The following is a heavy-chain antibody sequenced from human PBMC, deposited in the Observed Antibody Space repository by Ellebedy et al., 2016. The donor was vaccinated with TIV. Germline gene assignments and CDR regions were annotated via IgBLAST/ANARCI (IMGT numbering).Heavy chain of an antibody. CDR2: ISGSGSGT. Sequence: PGGSLRLSCTASGFTFSSYAMGWVRQAPGKGLEWVSTISGSGSGTYYADSGKGRFTISKDNSKNPLYLQMNSLRAEDTAVYYCARLKMYVSPYYAMDVWGQGTAVTVSS. CDR3: ARLKMYVSPYYAMDV. V-gene: IGHV3-23*01. D-gene: IGHD2-8*01. J-gene: IGHJ6*02. CDR1: GFTFSSYA.